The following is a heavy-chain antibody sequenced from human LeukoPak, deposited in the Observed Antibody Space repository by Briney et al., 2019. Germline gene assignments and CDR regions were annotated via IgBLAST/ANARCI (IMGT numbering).Heavy chain of an antibody. V-gene: IGHV1-18*01. J-gene: IGHJ4*02. CDR3: ARELPGLDYYDFWSGPDY. CDR1: GYTFTSYG. Sequence: GASVKVSCKASGYTFTSYGISWVRQAPGQGLEWMGWISAYNGNTNYAQKLQGRVTMTTDTSTSTAYMELRSLRSDDTAVYYCARELPGLDYYDFWSGPDYWGQGTLVTVSS. D-gene: IGHD3-3*01. CDR2: ISAYNGNT.